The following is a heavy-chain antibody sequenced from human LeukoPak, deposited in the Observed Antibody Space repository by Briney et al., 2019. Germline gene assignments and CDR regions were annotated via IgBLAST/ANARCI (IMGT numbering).Heavy chain of an antibody. CDR3: ARGYYYDSSGYYLDY. Sequence: ASVKVSCKASGCTFTSYGISWVRQAPGQGLEWMGWISAYNGNTNYAQKLQGRVTMTTDTSTSTAYMELRSLRSDDTAVYYCARGYYYDSSGYYLDYWGQGTLVTVSS. V-gene: IGHV1-18*01. CDR1: GCTFTSYG. CDR2: ISAYNGNT. D-gene: IGHD3-22*01. J-gene: IGHJ4*02.